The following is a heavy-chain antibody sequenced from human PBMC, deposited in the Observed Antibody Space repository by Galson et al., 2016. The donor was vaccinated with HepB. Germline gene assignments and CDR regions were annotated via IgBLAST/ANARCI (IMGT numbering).Heavy chain of an antibody. V-gene: IGHV3-11*04. CDR2: ISSSGSTI. Sequence: SLRLSCAASGFTFSDYFMSWIRQAPGKGLEWVSYISSSGSTIYYADSVKGRFTISRDNAKNSLYLQMNSLRAEDTAVDYCARVTGYSYRLDYWGQGTLVTVSS. D-gene: IGHD5-18*01. CDR1: GFTFSDYF. J-gene: IGHJ4*02. CDR3: ARVTGYSYRLDY.